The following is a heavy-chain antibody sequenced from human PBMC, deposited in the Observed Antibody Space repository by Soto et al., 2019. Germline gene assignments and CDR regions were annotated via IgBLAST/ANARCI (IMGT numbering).Heavy chain of an antibody. CDR1: GYTFSSYD. J-gene: IGHJ4*02. Sequence: GASVKVSCKASGYTFSSYDINWVRQASGQGLEWMGWMNPNSGNTGYAQKFQGRVSMTRNTSITTAYMELSSLTSDDTAVYYCARSSRAYWGKGTQVTVSS. V-gene: IGHV1-8*01. CDR3: ARSSRAY. CDR2: MNPNSGNT.